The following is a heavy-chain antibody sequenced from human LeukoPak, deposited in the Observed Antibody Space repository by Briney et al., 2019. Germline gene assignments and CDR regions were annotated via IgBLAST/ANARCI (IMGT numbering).Heavy chain of an antibody. V-gene: IGHV3-53*01. CDR3: ARMDSVGATKDY. CDR1: GLTFSSYE. Sequence: GGSLRLSCAASGLTFSSYEMNWVRQAPGKGLEWVSVIYSGGSTYYADSVKGRFTISRDNSKNTLYLQMNSLRAEDTAVYYCARMDSVGATKDYWGQGTLVTVSS. D-gene: IGHD1-26*01. CDR2: IYSGGST. J-gene: IGHJ4*02.